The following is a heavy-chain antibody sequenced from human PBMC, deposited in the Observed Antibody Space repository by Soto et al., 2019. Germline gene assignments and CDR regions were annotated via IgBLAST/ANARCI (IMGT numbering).Heavy chain of an antibody. CDR2: ISYDGSNK. J-gene: IGHJ3*02. D-gene: IGHD1-26*01. CDR3: ANLPGEELLGGFDI. CDR1: GFTFSSYG. Sequence: GGSLSLSCAASGFTFSSYGMDWVSQAPGKGLGWVAVISYDGSNKYDADSVKGRLTISRDNSKDTLYLQMNGLGAEDTAVYYCANLPGEELLGGFDIGGQGTLVTVSS. V-gene: IGHV3-30*18.